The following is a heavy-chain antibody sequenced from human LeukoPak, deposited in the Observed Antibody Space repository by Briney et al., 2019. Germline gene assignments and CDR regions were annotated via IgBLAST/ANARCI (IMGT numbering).Heavy chain of an antibody. CDR2: ISCYNGDT. D-gene: IGHD3-22*01. CDR3: ARDPSNSSGYHAHFDS. CDR1: GYTFTHHG. J-gene: IGHJ4*02. Sequence: ASVKVSCTASGYTFTHHGISWVRQAPGQGLEWMGWISCYNGDTMYAQNVQGRVTMTTDTSTRTAYIELRSLRSDDTAMYYCARDPSNSSGYHAHFDSWGQGTLATVSS. V-gene: IGHV1-18*01.